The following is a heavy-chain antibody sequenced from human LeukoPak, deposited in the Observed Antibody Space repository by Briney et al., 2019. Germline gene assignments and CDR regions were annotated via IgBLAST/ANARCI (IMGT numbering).Heavy chain of an antibody. CDR3: AREGPEYYDILTGYFSLNGMDV. V-gene: IGHV1-69*04. D-gene: IGHD3-9*01. CDR2: IIPILGIA. Sequence: SVKVSCKASGGTFISYTISWVRQAPGQGVEWMGGIIPILGIANYVQKFQGRVTITADKSTSTAYMKLSSLRSQDTAVYYCAREGPEYYDILTGYFSLNGMDVWGQGTTVTVSS. CDR1: GGTFISYT. J-gene: IGHJ6*02.